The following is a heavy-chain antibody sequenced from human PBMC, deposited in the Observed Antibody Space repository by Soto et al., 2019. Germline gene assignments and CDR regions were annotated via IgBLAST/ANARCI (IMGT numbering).Heavy chain of an antibody. V-gene: IGHV3-23*01. Sequence: EIQLLESGGGLVQPGGSLRLSCTASGFTLIYAMSWVRRPPGKGLEWVSSMNGAASSTSYADSVKGRFTTSRDNSENTLYLEMNSLRAEDTAVYYCARGGADHYVYGMDVWGQGTTVIVSS. CDR1: GFTLIYA. D-gene: IGHD3-10*01. CDR3: ARGGADHYVYGMDV. J-gene: IGHJ6*02. CDR2: MNGAASST.